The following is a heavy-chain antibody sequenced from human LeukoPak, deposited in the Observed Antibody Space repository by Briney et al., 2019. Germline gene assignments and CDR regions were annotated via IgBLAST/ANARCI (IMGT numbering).Heavy chain of an antibody. V-gene: IGHV3-7*01. CDR2: IKQDGGEK. CDR3: ARDPIWFGEPETHFQH. Sequence: PGGSLRLSCAASGFTFSDYYMSWVRQAPGKGLEWVANIKQDGGEKYYVDSVKGRFTISRDNAKNSLYLQMNSLRAEDTAVYYCARDPIWFGEPETHFQHWGQGTLVTVSS. J-gene: IGHJ1*01. D-gene: IGHD3-10*01. CDR1: GFTFSDYY.